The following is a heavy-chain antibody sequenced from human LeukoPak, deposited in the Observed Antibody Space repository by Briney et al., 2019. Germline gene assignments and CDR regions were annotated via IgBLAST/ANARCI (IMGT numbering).Heavy chain of an antibody. CDR1: GGTFSSYA. D-gene: IGHD3-3*01. CDR3: ATGRYYDFAPLKY. Sequence: ASVKVSCKASGGTFSSYAISWVRQAPGQGLEWMGGIIPIFGTANYAQKFQGRVTMTEDTSTDTAYMELSSLRSEDTAVYYCATGRYYDFAPLKYWGQGTLVTVSS. J-gene: IGHJ4*02. CDR2: IIPIFGTA. V-gene: IGHV1-69*06.